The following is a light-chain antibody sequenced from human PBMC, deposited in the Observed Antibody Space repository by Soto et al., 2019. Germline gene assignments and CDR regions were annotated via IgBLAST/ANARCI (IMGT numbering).Light chain of an antibody. Sequence: EIVLTQSPGSLSFSPEERSTLYYSASQSVSSSYLAWYQQKPGQAPRLLIYGASNRATGIPDRFSGSGSGTDFTLTISRLEPEDFAVYFCQQYGSSPRTFGQGTKVDIK. CDR1: QSVSSSY. V-gene: IGKV3-20*01. J-gene: IGKJ1*01. CDR3: QQYGSSPRT. CDR2: GAS.